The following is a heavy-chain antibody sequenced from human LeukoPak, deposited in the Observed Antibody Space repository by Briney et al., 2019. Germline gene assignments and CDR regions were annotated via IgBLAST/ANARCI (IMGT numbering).Heavy chain of an antibody. CDR1: GGSISSGGYS. J-gene: IGHJ4*02. V-gene: IGHV4-30-2*01. CDR3: ARGGGSYYYFDY. CDR2: IYHSGST. D-gene: IGHD1-26*01. Sequence: LSLTCAVSGGSISSGGYSWSWIRQPPGKGLEWIGYIYHSGSTYYNPSLKSRVTISVDRSKNQFSLKLSSVTAADTAVYYCARGGGSYYYFDYWGQGTLVTVSS.